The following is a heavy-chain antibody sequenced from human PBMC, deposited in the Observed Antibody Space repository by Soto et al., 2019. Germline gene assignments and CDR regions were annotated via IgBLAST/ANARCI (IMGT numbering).Heavy chain of an antibody. CDR2: ISYDGSNK. V-gene: IGHV3-30*03. CDR1: GFTFSSYG. Sequence: VQLVESGGGVVQPGRSLRLSCAASGFTFSSYGMHWVRQAPGKGLEWVAVISYDGSNKYYADSVKGRFTISRDNSKNTLYLQMNSLRAEDTAVYYCATGGDCSSTSCYDYWGQGTLVTVSS. J-gene: IGHJ4*02. D-gene: IGHD2-2*01. CDR3: ATGGDCSSTSCYDY.